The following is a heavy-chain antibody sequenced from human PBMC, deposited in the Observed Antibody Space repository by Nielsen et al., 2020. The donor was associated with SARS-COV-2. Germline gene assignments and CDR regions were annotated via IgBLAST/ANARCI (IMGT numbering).Heavy chain of an antibody. V-gene: IGHV1-8*01. CDR2: INPNSGNT. J-gene: IGHJ3*02. CDR3: ARGSLTIFGVVQSPGAFDI. Sequence: WVRQAPGQGLEWMGRINPNSGNTGYAQKFQGRVTMTRNTSISTAYMELSSLRSEDTAVYYCARGSLTIFGVVQSPGAFDIWGQGTMVTVSS. D-gene: IGHD3-3*01.